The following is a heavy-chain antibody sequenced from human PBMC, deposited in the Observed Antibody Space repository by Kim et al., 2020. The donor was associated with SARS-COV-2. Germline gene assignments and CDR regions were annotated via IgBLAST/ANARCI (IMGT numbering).Heavy chain of an antibody. CDR2: ISSSGSTI. CDR1: GFTFSDYY. V-gene: IGHV3-11*01. D-gene: IGHD3-9*01. CDR3: AVYFDWLLGDGMDV. Sequence: GGSLRLSCAASGFTFSDYYMSWIRQAPGKGLEWVSYISSSGSTIYYADSVKGRFTISRDNAKNSLYLQMNSLRAEDTAVYYCAVYFDWLLGDGMDVWGQGTTVTVSS. J-gene: IGHJ6*02.